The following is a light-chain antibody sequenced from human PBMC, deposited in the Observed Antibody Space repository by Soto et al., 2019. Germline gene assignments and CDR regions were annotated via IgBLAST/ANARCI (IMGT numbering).Light chain of an antibody. J-gene: IGKJ1*01. Sequence: DIQMTQSPSSLSASVGDRVTITSRAIQSIGRWVAWYQQKPGKAPKLLIYDASSLERGVPSRSSGSGSGTEFTLTISSLQPDDFATYYCQQYNSYWGTFGQGTKVDIK. V-gene: IGKV1-5*01. CDR3: QQYNSYWGT. CDR1: QSIGRW. CDR2: DAS.